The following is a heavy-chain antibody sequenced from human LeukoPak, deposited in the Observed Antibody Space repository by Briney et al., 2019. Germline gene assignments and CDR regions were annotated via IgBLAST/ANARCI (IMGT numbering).Heavy chain of an antibody. CDR1: GFTLSSYR. D-gene: IGHD5-18*01. V-gene: IGHV3-74*01. Sequence: GGSLRLSCEASGFTLSSYRMQWVRPVPGEGLVWASRISPDGSSATYADSVKGRFTISRDNAKNTLYLQVNSLRAEDTAVYYCARDSRGYSLVSYCEYWGLGTLVTVSS. CDR2: ISPDGSSA. CDR3: ARDSRGYSLVSYCEY. J-gene: IGHJ4*02.